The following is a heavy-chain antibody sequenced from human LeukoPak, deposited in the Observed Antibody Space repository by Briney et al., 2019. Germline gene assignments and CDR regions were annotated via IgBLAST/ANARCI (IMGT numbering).Heavy chain of an antibody. CDR2: INHSGST. CDR3: ARGGYSGYVY. CDR1: GGSFSGYY. D-gene: IGHD5-12*01. V-gene: IGHV4-34*01. Sequence: SETLSLTCAVYGGSFSGYYWSWIRQPPGKGLEWIGEINHSGSTNYNPSLKSRVTISVDTSKNQFSLKLSSVTAADTAVYYCARGGYSGYVYWGQRTLVTVSS. J-gene: IGHJ4*02.